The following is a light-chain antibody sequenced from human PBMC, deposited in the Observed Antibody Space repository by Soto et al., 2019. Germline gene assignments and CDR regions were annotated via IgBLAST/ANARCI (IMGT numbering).Light chain of an antibody. CDR1: QSVLYSSNNKNY. CDR2: WAS. CDR3: QQYGYSRIT. J-gene: IGKJ5*01. Sequence: DIVMTQSPDSLAVSLGERATINCKSSQSVLYSSNNKNYLAWYQQKPGQPPKLLIYWASTRESGVPDRFSGSGSGTDFTLTISSLQAEDVAFYCCQQYGYSRITLGQVTRLEIK. V-gene: IGKV4-1*01.